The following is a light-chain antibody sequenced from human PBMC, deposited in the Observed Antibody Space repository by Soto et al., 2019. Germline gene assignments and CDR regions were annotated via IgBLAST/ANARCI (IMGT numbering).Light chain of an antibody. Sequence: EIVLTQSPGTLSLSPGERATLSCRASQSVSTNYLACYQQKPGQAPRLLIYGASTRATAIPDRFSGSGSGTDFTLTISRLEPEDFAVYYCQQYGSSGTFGQGTKVEIK. J-gene: IGKJ1*01. V-gene: IGKV3-20*01. CDR3: QQYGSSGT. CDR2: GAS. CDR1: QSVSTNY.